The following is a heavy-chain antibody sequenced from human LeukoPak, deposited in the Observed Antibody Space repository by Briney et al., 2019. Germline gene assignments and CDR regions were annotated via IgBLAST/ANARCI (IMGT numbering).Heavy chain of an antibody. CDR3: AKDMGDGYNSFDY. CDR2: ISGDGGST. D-gene: IGHD5-24*01. J-gene: IGHJ4*02. Sequence: GGSLRLSCAASGFTFDDYAMLWVRQARGEGVEWFSLISGDGGSTYYADSVKGRFTISRDNSKNSLYLQMNSLRTEDTALYYCAKDMGDGYNSFDYWGQGTLVTVSS. CDR1: GFTFDDYA. V-gene: IGHV3-43*02.